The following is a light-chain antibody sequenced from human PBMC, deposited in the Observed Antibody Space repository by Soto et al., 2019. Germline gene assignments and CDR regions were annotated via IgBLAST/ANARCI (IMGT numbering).Light chain of an antibody. J-gene: IGKJ1*01. Sequence: IVLTQSPAPLSLSPGQRATLSCRASQSVDTTFFAWYQKKPGQAPRLLIYGASKRATGIPDRFSGSGSGTDFTLIISRLEPEDFAVYYCQQYMSSVTFGQGTKVEIK. CDR3: QQYMSSVT. CDR1: QSVDTTF. V-gene: IGKV3-20*01. CDR2: GAS.